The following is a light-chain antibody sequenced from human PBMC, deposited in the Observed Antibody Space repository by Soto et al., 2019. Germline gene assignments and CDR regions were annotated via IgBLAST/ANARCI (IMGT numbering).Light chain of an antibody. CDR1: SSNIGSNT. V-gene: IGLV1-44*01. J-gene: IGLJ1*01. CDR2: SNN. Sequence: QSVLTQPPSASGTPVQRVTISCSGSSSNIGSNTVNWYQQLPGTAPKLLIYSNNQRPSGVPDRFSGSKSGTSASLAISGLQSEDEADYYCAAWDDSLNGNVFGTGTKLTVL. CDR3: AAWDDSLNGNV.